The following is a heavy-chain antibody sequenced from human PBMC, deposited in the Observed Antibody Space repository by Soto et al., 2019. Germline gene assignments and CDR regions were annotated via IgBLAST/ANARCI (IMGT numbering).Heavy chain of an antibody. CDR3: AKEFGWELQLSHRYYNSGMDV. J-gene: IGHJ6*02. Sequence: QVQLVESGGGVVQPGRSLRLSCAASGFTFRSYGMHWVRQAPGKGLEWVALMSFDGSNKYYADSVRGRFTISSDNSKSTLYLQMDILRPEDTAVYYCAKEFGWELQLSHRYYNSGMDVWGQGTTVTVSS. CDR2: MSFDGSNK. V-gene: IGHV3-30*18. CDR1: GFTFRSYG. D-gene: IGHD1-1*01.